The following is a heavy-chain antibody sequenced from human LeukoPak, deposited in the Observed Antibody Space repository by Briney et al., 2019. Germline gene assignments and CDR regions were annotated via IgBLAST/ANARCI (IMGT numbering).Heavy chain of an antibody. D-gene: IGHD3-22*01. Sequence: GGSLRLSCAASGFTFSSYAMSWVRQAPGKGLDWVSAISGSGGSTYYADSVKGRFTISRDNSKNTLYLQMNSLRAEDTAVYYCAKDLMDSGYYYALFDYWGQGTLVTVSS. CDR1: GFTFSSYA. J-gene: IGHJ4*02. CDR3: AKDLMDSGYYYALFDY. V-gene: IGHV3-23*01. CDR2: ISGSGGST.